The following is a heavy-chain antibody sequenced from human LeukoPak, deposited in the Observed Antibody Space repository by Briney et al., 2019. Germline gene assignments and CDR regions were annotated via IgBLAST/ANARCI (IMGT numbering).Heavy chain of an antibody. CDR3: ARRGSGWHFDY. D-gene: IGHD6-19*01. V-gene: IGHV4-34*01. CDR1: GGSFSGYY. CDR2: INHSGST. Sequence: SETLSLTCAVYGGSFSGYYWSWIRQPPGKGLEWIGEINHSGSTNYNPSLKSRVTISVDTSKNQFSLKLSSVTAADTAVYYCARRGSGWHFDYWGQGTLVTVSS. J-gene: IGHJ4*02.